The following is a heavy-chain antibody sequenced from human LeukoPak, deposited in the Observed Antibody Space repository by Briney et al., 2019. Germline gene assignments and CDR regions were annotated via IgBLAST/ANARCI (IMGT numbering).Heavy chain of an antibody. D-gene: IGHD4-11*01. J-gene: IGHJ4*02. V-gene: IGHV3-74*01. CDR3: ARATTAKRGSEGY. CDR2: INDDGTFT. CDR1: GFTFRNYW. Sequence: GGSLRLSCAASGFTFRNYWMHWVRQVPGKGLVWVSRINDDGTFTTYADSVKGRFIISRDNAKNSLFLQMNSLRAEDTGLYYCARATTAKRGSEGYWGRGTLVTVSS.